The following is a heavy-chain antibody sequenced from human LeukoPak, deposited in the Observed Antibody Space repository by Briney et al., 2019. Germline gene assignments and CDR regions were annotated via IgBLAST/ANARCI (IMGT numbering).Heavy chain of an antibody. Sequence: GRSLRLSCAASGFTFSSYGMHWVRQAPGKGLEWVAVIWYDGSNKYYADYVKGRFTLSRDNSKNTLYLQMNSLRAEDTAVYYGARGLFFDWLIDYWGQGTMVTVSS. D-gene: IGHD3-9*01. CDR3: ARGLFFDWLIDY. CDR2: IWYDGSNK. J-gene: IGHJ4*02. CDR1: GFTFSSYG. V-gene: IGHV3-33*01.